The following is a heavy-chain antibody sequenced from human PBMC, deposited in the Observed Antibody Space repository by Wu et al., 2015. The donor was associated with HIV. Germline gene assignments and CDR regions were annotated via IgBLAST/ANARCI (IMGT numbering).Heavy chain of an antibody. Sequence: QVQLIQSGAEVKKPGASVKVSCKVSGYILSKISMHWVRQAPGKGLEWMGGFSPKDGETIYAQKFQGRVTMTEDTSTDTAYMELSSLNSEDTAVYYCAASSPRGYSGNVRFSGGWLNCFDPWGQGTLVTVSS. CDR2: FSPKDGET. V-gene: IGHV1-24*01. CDR1: GYILSKIS. D-gene: IGHD5-12*01. CDR3: AASSPRGYSGNVRFSGGWLNCFDP. J-gene: IGHJ5*02.